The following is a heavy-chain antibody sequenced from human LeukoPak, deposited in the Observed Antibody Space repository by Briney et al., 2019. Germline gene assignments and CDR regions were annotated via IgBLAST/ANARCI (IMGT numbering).Heavy chain of an antibody. CDR2: INHSGST. CDR1: GGSFSGYY. CDR3: ARRYCSSTSCYPYYYYMDV. Sequence: PSETLSLTCAVYGGSFSGYYWSWIRQPPGKGLEWIGEINHSGSTYYNPSLKSRVTISVDRSKNQFSLKLSSVTAADTAVYYCARRYCSSTSCYPYYYYMDVWGKGTTVTVSS. V-gene: IGHV4-34*01. D-gene: IGHD2-2*01. J-gene: IGHJ6*03.